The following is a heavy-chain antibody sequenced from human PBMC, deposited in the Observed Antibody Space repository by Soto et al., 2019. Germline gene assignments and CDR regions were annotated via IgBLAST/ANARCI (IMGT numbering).Heavy chain of an antibody. J-gene: IGHJ4*02. Sequence: SETLSLTCTVSGGSISSSSYYWGWIRQPPGKGREWIGSIYDSGSTYYNPSLKSRVTLSVDTSKNQFSLKLSSVTAADTAVYYCARSGHVNIVATTKYYFDYWGQGTLVTVSS. CDR1: GGSISSSSYY. D-gene: IGHD5-12*01. CDR2: IYDSGST. V-gene: IGHV4-39*01. CDR3: ARSGHVNIVATTKYYFDY.